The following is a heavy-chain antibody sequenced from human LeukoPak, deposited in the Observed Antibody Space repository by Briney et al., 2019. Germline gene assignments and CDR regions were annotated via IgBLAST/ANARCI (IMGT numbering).Heavy chain of an antibody. D-gene: IGHD6-13*01. CDR3: AREPVGSSFDY. CDR1: GGSISDYY. J-gene: IGHJ4*02. Sequence: PSETLSLTCTVSGGSISDYYWGWIRQPAGKGLEWIGRIYTSGSTNYHPSLKSRVTMSVDTSKNQFSLRLISVTAADTAVYYCAREPVGSSFDYWGQGTLVTVSS. V-gene: IGHV4-4*07. CDR2: IYTSGST.